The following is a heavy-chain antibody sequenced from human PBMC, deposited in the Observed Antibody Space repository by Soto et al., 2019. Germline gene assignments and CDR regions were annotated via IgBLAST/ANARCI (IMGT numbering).Heavy chain of an antibody. CDR1: GGTFSNHA. J-gene: IGHJ3*02. Sequence: QVHLVQSGAEVKKPGSSVKVSCKAPGGTFSNHAINWVRQAPGQGLEWMGRIIPIFSTTNYAQKFQGRVTMTADESTITASLELSSLKLDDTAVYYCAREVAADGTFREDVFDIWGQGTLVTVSS. D-gene: IGHD6-13*01. CDR2: IIPIFSTT. CDR3: AREVAADGTFREDVFDI. V-gene: IGHV1-69*12.